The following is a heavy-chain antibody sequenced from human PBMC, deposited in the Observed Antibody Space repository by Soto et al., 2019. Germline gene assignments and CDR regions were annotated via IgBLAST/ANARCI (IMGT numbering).Heavy chain of an antibody. J-gene: IGHJ6*03. Sequence: GESLKISCAASGFTFSSYSMNWVRQAPGKGLEWVSYISSSSSTIYYADSVKGRFTISRDKAKNSLYLQMNSLRAEDTAVYYCARRYGSGSYEYYYYYYMDVWGKGTTVTVSS. D-gene: IGHD3-10*01. V-gene: IGHV3-48*01. CDR3: ARRYGSGSYEYYYYYYMDV. CDR1: GFTFSSYS. CDR2: ISSSSSTI.